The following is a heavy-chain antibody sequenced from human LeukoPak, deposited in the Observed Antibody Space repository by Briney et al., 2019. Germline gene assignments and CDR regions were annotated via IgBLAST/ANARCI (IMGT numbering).Heavy chain of an antibody. CDR2: IYPGDSDT. CDR1: GYSFTSYW. D-gene: IGHD3-22*01. V-gene: IGHV5-51*01. J-gene: IGHJ4*02. CDR3: ARPTYYYDSSGYYTHRVIDY. Sequence: GESLKISCKGSGYSFTSYWIGGVRQMPGKGLEWMGIIYPGDSDTRYSPSFQGQVTISADKSISTAYLQWSSLKASDTAMYYCARPTYYYDSSGYYTHRVIDYWGQGTLVTVSS.